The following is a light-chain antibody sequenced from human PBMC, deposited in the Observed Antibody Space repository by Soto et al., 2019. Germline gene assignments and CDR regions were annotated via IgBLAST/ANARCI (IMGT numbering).Light chain of an antibody. J-gene: IGKJ1*01. CDR3: QQSYSTPPWT. CDR2: AAS. V-gene: IGKV1-39*01. CDR1: QSISSY. Sequence: DIQMTQSPSSLSASVGDRVTITCRASQSISSYLNWYQQKPGKAPKLLIYAASSLQSGAPSRFSGSGSGTDFTLTISSLQPEDFATYYCQQSYSTPPWTFGQGTNVEIK.